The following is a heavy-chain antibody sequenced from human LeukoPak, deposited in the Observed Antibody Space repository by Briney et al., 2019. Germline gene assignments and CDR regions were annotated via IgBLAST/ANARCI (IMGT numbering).Heavy chain of an antibody. CDR2: IYTSGST. D-gene: IGHD3-9*01. Sequence: MSSETLSLTCTVSGGSISSGSYYWSWIRQPAGKGLEWIGRIYTSGSTNYNPSLKSRVTISVDTSKNQFSLKLSSVTAADTAVYYCARDDDSYMDVWGKGTTVTVSS. J-gene: IGHJ6*03. V-gene: IGHV4-61*02. CDR3: ARDDDSYMDV. CDR1: GGSISSGSYY.